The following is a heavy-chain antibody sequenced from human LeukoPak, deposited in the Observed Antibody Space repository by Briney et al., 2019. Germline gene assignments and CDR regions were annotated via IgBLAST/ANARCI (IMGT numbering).Heavy chain of an antibody. V-gene: IGHV3-7*01. Sequence: PGGSLRLSCAASGFTFSSYWMSWVRQAPGKGLEWVANIKQDGSEKYYVDSVKGRFTISRDNAKNSLYLQMNSLRAEDTAVYFCARGAEGIAASDSNFDNWGQGMLVTVSS. J-gene: IGHJ4*02. D-gene: IGHD6-13*01. CDR2: IKQDGSEK. CDR1: GFTFSSYW. CDR3: ARGAEGIAASDSNFDN.